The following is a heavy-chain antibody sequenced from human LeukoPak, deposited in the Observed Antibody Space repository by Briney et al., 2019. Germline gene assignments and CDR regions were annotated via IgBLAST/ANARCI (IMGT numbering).Heavy chain of an antibody. CDR1: GYTFTGYY. J-gene: IGHJ3*02. D-gene: IGHD2-21*01. Sequence: ASVKVSCKASGYTFTGYYMHWVRQAPGQGLEWMGWINPNSGGTNYAQKFQGRVTMTRDTSISTAYMELSRLRSDDTAVYYCARDLWWLLGRDAFDIWGQGTMVTVSS. V-gene: IGHV1-2*02. CDR2: INPNSGGT. CDR3: ARDLWWLLGRDAFDI.